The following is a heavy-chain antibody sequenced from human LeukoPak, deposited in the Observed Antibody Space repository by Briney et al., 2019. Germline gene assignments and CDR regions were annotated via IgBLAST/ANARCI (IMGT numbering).Heavy chain of an antibody. CDR1: SGSISSYY. Sequence: PSETLSLTCTVSSGSISSYYWNWIRQPPGKGLEWIGYIYYSGSTNYNPSLKSRVTISVDTSKNQFSLKLSSVTAADTAVYYCARGRSGSYLGAGYYYYGMDVWGQGTTVTVSS. D-gene: IGHD1-26*01. J-gene: IGHJ6*02. CDR3: ARGRSGSYLGAGYYYYGMDV. CDR2: IYYSGST. V-gene: IGHV4-59*12.